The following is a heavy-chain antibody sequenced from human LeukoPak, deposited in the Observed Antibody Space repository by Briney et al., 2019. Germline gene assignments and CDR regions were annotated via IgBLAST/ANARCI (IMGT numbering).Heavy chain of an antibody. V-gene: IGHV1-69*13. Sequence: SVKVSCKASGGPFRSYSISWVRQAPGQGLEWMGRIIPIFGTANYAQKFQGRVTITADESTSTAYMELSSLRSDDSAVYYCARSPSGYNWNDRRVYWGQGTLVTVSS. D-gene: IGHD1-20*01. CDR1: GGPFRSYS. CDR2: IIPIFGTA. CDR3: ARSPSGYNWNDRRVY. J-gene: IGHJ4*02.